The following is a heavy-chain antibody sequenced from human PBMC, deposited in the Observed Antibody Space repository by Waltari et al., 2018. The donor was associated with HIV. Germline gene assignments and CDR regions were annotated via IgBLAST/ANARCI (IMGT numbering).Heavy chain of an antibody. V-gene: IGHV1-24*01. CDR2: FEPEDDET. J-gene: IGHJ6*02. CDR1: GHTLSELS. CDR3: ATDFSGMVRAYSYYSLDV. D-gene: IGHD3-10*01. Sequence: QVQLVQSGAEVKKPGASVKVSCKVSGHTLSELSMHWVRQVPGKGLEWMGKFEPEDDETIYAQKFQGRVTMTEDTSSDTAYMELSSLTSGDTAVYYCATDFSGMVRAYSYYSLDVWGQGTTVTVSS.